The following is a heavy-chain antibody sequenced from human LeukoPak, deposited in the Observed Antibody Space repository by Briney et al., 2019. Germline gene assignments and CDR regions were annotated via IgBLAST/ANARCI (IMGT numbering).Heavy chain of an antibody. CDR3: ARDSDSYYGSGSYYPADYYYGMDV. Sequence: SVKVSCKASGGTFSSYAISWVRQAPGQGLEWMGGIIPIIGTANYAQKFQGRVTITADESTSTAYMELSSLRSEDTAVYYCARDSDSYYGSGSYYPADYYYGMDVWGQGTTVTVSS. J-gene: IGHJ6*02. D-gene: IGHD3-10*01. CDR1: GGTFSSYA. V-gene: IGHV1-69*13. CDR2: IIPIIGTA.